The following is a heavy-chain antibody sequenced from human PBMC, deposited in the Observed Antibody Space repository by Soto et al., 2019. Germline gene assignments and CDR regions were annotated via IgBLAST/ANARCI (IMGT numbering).Heavy chain of an antibody. CDR1: GGSFSGYF. J-gene: IGHJ4*02. Sequence: QVQLQQWGAGLLKPSETLSLTCVVYGGSFSGYFWSWIRQSPGRGLEWIGEINHSGRTNYNPSLKSRVSISVDTSNNQFSLKMSSVTAADTAVYYCARGVYFDSWGQGALVTVSS. V-gene: IGHV4-34*01. CDR3: ARGVYFDS. D-gene: IGHD2-8*01. CDR2: INHSGRT.